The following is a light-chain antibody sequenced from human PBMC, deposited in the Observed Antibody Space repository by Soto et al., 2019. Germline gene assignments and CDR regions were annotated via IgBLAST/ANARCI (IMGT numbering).Light chain of an antibody. V-gene: IGLV2-14*01. CDR1: SSDVGGYNY. Sequence: QSALTQPASVSGSPGQSIAISCTGTSSDVGGYNYVSWYQQHPGKAPKLMVYDVNDRPSGVSDRFSGSKSGNTASLTISGLQAEDEADYYCSSYTSSSTYVFGTGTKETVL. CDR2: DVN. CDR3: SSYTSSSTYV. J-gene: IGLJ1*01.